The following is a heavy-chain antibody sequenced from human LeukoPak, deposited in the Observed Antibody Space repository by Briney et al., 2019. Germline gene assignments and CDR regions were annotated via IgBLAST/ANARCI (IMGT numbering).Heavy chain of an antibody. J-gene: IGHJ3*02. CDR3: ARDFNTGYSGYVDAFDI. Sequence: SETLSLTCAVYGGSFSGYYWSWIRQPPGKALEWIGNIYYSGSTNYNPSLKSRVTISVDTSKNQFSLKLSSVTAADTAVYYCARDFNTGYSGYVDAFDIWGQGTMVTVSS. CDR2: IYYSGST. CDR1: GGSFSGYY. V-gene: IGHV4-59*01. D-gene: IGHD5-12*01.